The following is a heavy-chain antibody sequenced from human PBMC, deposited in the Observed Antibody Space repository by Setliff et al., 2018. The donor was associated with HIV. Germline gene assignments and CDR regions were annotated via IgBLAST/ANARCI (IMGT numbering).Heavy chain of an antibody. CDR3: ARITIFVPGNPYFYGMDV. Sequence: SETLSLTCSVSGDSVTSGGFFWSWIRQRPEKGLEWIGHMFYSGTTYYSPSLKSRVRISRDTSENQCSLKLTSVTAAYTAVYYCARITIFVPGNPYFYGMDVWGQGTTVTVSS. D-gene: IGHD3-3*01. CDR2: MFYSGTT. J-gene: IGHJ6*02. CDR1: GDSVTSGGFF. V-gene: IGHV4-31*03.